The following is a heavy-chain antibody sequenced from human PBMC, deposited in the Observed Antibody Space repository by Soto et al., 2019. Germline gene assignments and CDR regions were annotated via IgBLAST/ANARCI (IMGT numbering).Heavy chain of an antibody. J-gene: IGHJ4*02. CDR1: GYTFTSYG. V-gene: IGHV1-18*04. CDR2: ISAYNGNT. Sequence: ASVKVSCKASGYTFTSYGISWVRQAPGQGLEWMGWISAYNGNTNYAQKLQGRVTMTTVTSTSTAYMELRSLRSDDTAMYYCARQRTGAVAGGFSWGRGTLVTVSS. D-gene: IGHD6-19*01. CDR3: ARQRTGAVAGGFS.